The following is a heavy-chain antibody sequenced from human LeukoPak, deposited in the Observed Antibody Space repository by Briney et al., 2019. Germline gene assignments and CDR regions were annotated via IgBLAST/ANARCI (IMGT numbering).Heavy chain of an antibody. CDR2: IRQDGGEK. Sequence: GGSLRLSCAASGFTFSDYYMSWIRQVPGKGLEWVANIRQDGGEKYYVDSVKGRFSISRDDARNSLYLQMNRLTAEDTAVYYCARDKIVGATHFDYWGQGTLVTVSA. J-gene: IGHJ4*02. CDR3: ARDKIVGATHFDY. D-gene: IGHD1-26*01. V-gene: IGHV3-7*01. CDR1: GFTFSDYY.